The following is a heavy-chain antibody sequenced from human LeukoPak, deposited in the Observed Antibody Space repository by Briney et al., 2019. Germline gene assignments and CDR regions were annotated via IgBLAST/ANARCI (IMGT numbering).Heavy chain of an antibody. J-gene: IGHJ4*02. CDR3: ARTRAYYDFWSGYFFDY. V-gene: IGHV4-30-4*08. Sequence: QTLSLTCTVSGGSISSGDYYWSWILQPPGKGLEWIGYIYYSGSTYYNPSLKSRVTISVDTSKNQFSLKLSSVTAADTAVYYCARTRAYYDFWSGYFFDYWGQGTLVTVSS. D-gene: IGHD3-3*01. CDR2: IYYSGST. CDR1: GGSISSGDYY.